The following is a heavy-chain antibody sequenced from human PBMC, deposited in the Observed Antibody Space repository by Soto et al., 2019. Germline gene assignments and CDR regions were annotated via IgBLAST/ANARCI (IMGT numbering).Heavy chain of an antibody. Sequence: PGGSLRLSCAASGFTFSSYSMNWVRQAPGKGLEWVSSISSSSSYIYYADSVKGRFTISRDNAKNSLYLQMNSLRAEDTAVYYCASPDRSLIAAAGPYYYYGMDVWGQGTTVTVS. V-gene: IGHV3-21*01. CDR2: ISSSSSYI. J-gene: IGHJ6*02. CDR3: ASPDRSLIAAAGPYYYYGMDV. CDR1: GFTFSSYS. D-gene: IGHD6-13*01.